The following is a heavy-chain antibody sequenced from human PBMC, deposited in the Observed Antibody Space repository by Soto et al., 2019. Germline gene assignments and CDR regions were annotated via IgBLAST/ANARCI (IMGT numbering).Heavy chain of an antibody. CDR1: GYTFTSYA. Sequence: QVQLVQSGAEVKQPGASVKVSCKASGYTFTSYAVHWVRQAPGQGLEWVGWINAGNGATKYSQNLQDRVTITRDTSASTAYMELRSLKSEDTAVYYCARGVQFTNYWGQGTLVTVSS. CDR2: INAGNGAT. V-gene: IGHV1-3*01. J-gene: IGHJ4*02. CDR3: ARGVQFTNY.